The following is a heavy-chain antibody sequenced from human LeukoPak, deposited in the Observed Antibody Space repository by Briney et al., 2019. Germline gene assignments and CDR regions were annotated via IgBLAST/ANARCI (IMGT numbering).Heavy chain of an antibody. CDR1: GFTFSSYG. V-gene: IGHV3-30*02. J-gene: IGHJ3*02. Sequence: GGSLRLSCAASGFTFSSYGMHWVRQAPGKGPEWAAFITYDGSNQYYADSVKGRFTISRDNSKNTLYLQMNSLRAEDTAIYYCATISAQTFDIWGQGTLVSVSS. CDR3: ATISAQTFDI. CDR2: ITYDGSNQ. D-gene: IGHD5-24*01.